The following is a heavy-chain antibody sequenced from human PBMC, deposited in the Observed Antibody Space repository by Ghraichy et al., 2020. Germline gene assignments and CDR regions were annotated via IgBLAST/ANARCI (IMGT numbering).Heavy chain of an antibody. D-gene: IGHD6-13*01. CDR2: INHSGST. V-gene: IGHV4-34*01. Sequence: SQTLSLTCAVYGGSFSGYYWSWIRQPPGKGLEWIGEINHSGSTNYNPSLKSRVTISVDTSKNQFSLKLSSVTAADTAVYYCARGSWYEAFDIWGQGTMVTVSS. CDR1: GGSFSGYY. CDR3: ARGSWYEAFDI. J-gene: IGHJ3*02.